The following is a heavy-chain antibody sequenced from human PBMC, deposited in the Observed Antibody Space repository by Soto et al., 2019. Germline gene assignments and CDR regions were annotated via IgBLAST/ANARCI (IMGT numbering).Heavy chain of an antibody. CDR3: AIMIFGLGTDH. J-gene: IGHJ5*02. CDR1: GFTFTDYW. CDR2: IKQDVSEK. V-gene: IGHV3-7*01. Sequence: EVQLVESGGALVQPGGSLRLSCAASGFTFTDYWMNWVRQAPGKGLEWVANIKQDVSEKYYVDSVKGRFTISRDNAKKSLYLQMTSLRAEGTAVYYCAIMIFGLGTDHWGQGTLVTVSS. D-gene: IGHD3-3*01.